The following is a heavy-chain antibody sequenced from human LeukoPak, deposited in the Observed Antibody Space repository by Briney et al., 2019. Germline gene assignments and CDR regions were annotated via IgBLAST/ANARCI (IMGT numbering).Heavy chain of an antibody. J-gene: IGHJ3*02. CDR2: IWYDGSNK. Sequence: PGGSLRLPCAASGFTFSNHAMHWVRQAPGKGLEWVSGIWYDGSNKYYADSVNGRFTISRDNSNNTLYLQMNSLRAEDTAVFYCARVIAYYGSGGLNDAFDIWGQGTMVTVSS. CDR3: ARVIAYYGSGGLNDAFDI. CDR1: GFTFSNHA. D-gene: IGHD2-15*01. V-gene: IGHV3-30*04.